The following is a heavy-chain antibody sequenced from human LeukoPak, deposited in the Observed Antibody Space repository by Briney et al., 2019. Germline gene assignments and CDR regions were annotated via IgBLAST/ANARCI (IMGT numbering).Heavy chain of an antibody. Sequence: GGSLRLSCKGCGYSFTSYWIGWVRQMPGKGLEWMGIIYPGDSDTRYSPSFQGQVTISADKSISTAYLQWSSLKASDTAMYYCARTVEMATIVGYFDYWGQGTLVTVSS. V-gene: IGHV5-51*01. CDR3: ARTVEMATIVGYFDY. D-gene: IGHD5-24*01. CDR1: GYSFTSYW. CDR2: IYPGDSDT. J-gene: IGHJ4*02.